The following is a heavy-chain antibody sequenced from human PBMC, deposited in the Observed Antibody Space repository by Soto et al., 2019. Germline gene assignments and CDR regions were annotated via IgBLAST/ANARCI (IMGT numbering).Heavy chain of an antibody. J-gene: IGHJ4*02. CDR1: GYTFTTYG. CDR3: ARGRYGDY. Sequence: QVHLVQSGAEVKKPGASVKVSCKGSGYTFTTYGITWVRQAPGQGLEWMGWISAHNGNTNYAQKPQGRVTVTRVTSTSKAYMELRSLRSDDTAVYYCARGRYGDYWGEGALVTVSS. CDR2: ISAHNGNT. D-gene: IGHD1-1*01. V-gene: IGHV1-18*01.